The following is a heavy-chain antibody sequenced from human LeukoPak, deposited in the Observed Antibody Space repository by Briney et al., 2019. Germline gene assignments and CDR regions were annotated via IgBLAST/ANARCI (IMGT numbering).Heavy chain of an antibody. J-gene: IGHJ3*02. CDR2: ISGHNGDT. CDR1: GYTFTDYG. V-gene: IGHV1-18*01. CDR3: ARDTRFGEEGQKNAFDI. Sequence: ASVKVSCKTSGYTFTDYGMTWVRQAPGHELEWMGWISGHNGDTDYAQILQGRVSITTHTSTSTAFMELRSLRSDDTAVYYCARDTRFGEEGQKNAFDIWGQGTMVTVSS. D-gene: IGHD3-10*01.